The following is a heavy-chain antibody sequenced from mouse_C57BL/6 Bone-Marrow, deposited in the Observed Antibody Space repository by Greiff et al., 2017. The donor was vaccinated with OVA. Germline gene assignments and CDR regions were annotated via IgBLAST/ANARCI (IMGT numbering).Heavy chain of an antibody. D-gene: IGHD2-4*01. Sequence: VQLQQPGAELVRPGTSVKLSCKASGYTFTSYWMHWVKQRPGQGLEWLGVIDPSDSYTNYNQKFKGKATLTVDTSSSTAYMQLSSLTSEDSAVYYCARRDDYPYYYAMDYWGQGTSVTVSS. CDR1: GYTFTSYW. CDR2: IDPSDSYT. J-gene: IGHJ4*01. V-gene: IGHV1-59*01. CDR3: ARRDDYPYYYAMDY.